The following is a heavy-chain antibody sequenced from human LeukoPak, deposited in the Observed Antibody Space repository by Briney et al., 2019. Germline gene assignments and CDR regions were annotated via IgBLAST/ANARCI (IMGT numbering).Heavy chain of an antibody. J-gene: IGHJ4*02. CDR2: IAYVDDST. V-gene: IGHV3-23*01. CDR1: GFTFSSYA. D-gene: IGHD6-19*01. CDR3: AREKQWQAKEDF. Sequence: GGSLRLSCAASGFTFSSYAMSWVRQAPGKGLEWVSAIAYVDDSTYYANTVKGRSTISRDNSKSTVYLQMNSLTVGDTAVYYCAREKQWQAKEDFWGQGTLVTVSS.